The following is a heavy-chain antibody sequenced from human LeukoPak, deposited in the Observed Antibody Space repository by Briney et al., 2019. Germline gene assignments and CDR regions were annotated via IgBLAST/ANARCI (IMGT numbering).Heavy chain of an antibody. CDR3: ARNSEIAAVDTRIHYFDY. Sequence: GGSLRLSCAASGFTFSSYGMSWVRQAPGKGLQWVSAISGSGGSTYYTNSVKGRFTISRDNSKNTLYLQMNSLRAEDTAVYYCARNSEIAAVDTRIHYFDYWGQGTLVTVSS. J-gene: IGHJ4*02. CDR2: ISGSGGST. V-gene: IGHV3-23*01. D-gene: IGHD6-13*01. CDR1: GFTFSSYG.